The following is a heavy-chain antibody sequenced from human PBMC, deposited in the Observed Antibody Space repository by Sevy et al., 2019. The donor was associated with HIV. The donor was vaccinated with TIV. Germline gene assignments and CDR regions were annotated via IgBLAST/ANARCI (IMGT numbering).Heavy chain of an antibody. Sequence: GGSLRLSCAASGFTFSSYWMHWVRQAPGKGLVWVSRINSDGSSTSYADSVKGRFTISRDNAKNTLYLQMNSLRAEDTAAYYCARARTTVTKGNAFDLWGQGTLVTVSS. V-gene: IGHV3-74*01. D-gene: IGHD4-17*01. CDR2: INSDGSST. CDR3: ARARTTVTKGNAFDL. J-gene: IGHJ3*01. CDR1: GFTFSSYW.